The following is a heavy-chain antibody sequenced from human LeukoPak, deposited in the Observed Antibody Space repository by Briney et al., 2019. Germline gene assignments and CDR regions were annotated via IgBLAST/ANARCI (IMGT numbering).Heavy chain of an antibody. CDR2: IYPNSGGT. J-gene: IGHJ4*02. CDR3: QTLVAAAQFS. CDR1: GSTFTGYY. V-gene: IGHV1-2*02. Sequence: GASVNVSCKASGSTFTGYYMHWVRQAPGQGLQWMGWIYPNSGGTNYAQKFQGRVTMTTDTSISTAYMELSSLRSDDTAVYYCQTLVAAAQFSWGQGTLVTVSS. D-gene: IGHD2-2*01.